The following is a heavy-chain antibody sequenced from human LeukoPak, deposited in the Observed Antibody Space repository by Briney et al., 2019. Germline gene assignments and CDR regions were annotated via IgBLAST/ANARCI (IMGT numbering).Heavy chain of an antibody. D-gene: IGHD3-9*01. CDR2: IISSGSTI. CDR3: ARHLRYFDWLPSIDMDV. J-gene: IGHJ6*03. Sequence: GGSLRLSCAASGFTFSDYYMSWMRQAPGKGLEWVSYIISSGSTIDYADSAKGRFTISRDNAKNSMYLQMNSLRAEDTAVYYCARHLRYFDWLPSIDMDVWGKGPTVTVSS. CDR1: GFTFSDYY. V-gene: IGHV3-11*04.